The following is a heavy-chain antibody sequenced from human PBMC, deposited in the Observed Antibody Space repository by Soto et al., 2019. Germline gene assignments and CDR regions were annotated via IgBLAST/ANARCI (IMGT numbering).Heavy chain of an antibody. Sequence: PGGALRLSSSASGFTFSSYAMHWLRQASGKGLEYGTAISSKGGRKYYASSGTGRFTISRDKSKNTLYIQLSSLRAEDTAVYYCVKDQSGRYYDICSAYYFGYWGQGTLVTVSS. J-gene: IGHJ4*02. D-gene: IGHD3-3*01. CDR3: VKDQSGRYYDICSAYYFGY. V-gene: IGHV3-64D*06. CDR1: GFTFSSYA. CDR2: ISSKGGRK.